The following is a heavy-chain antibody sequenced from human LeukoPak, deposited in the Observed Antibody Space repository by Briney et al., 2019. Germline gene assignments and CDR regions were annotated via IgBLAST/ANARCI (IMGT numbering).Heavy chain of an antibody. CDR1: GGSVSSGSYY. CDR3: ARGVRGVIIGGGYYYHYGMDV. CDR2: IYYSGST. V-gene: IGHV4-61*01. D-gene: IGHD3-10*01. J-gene: IGHJ6*04. Sequence: SETLSLTCTVSGGSVSSGSYYWSWIRQPPGKGLEWIGYIYYSGSTNYNPSLKSRVTISVDTSKNQFSLKLSSVTAADTAVYYCARGVRGVIIGGGYYYHYGMDVWGKGTTVTVSS.